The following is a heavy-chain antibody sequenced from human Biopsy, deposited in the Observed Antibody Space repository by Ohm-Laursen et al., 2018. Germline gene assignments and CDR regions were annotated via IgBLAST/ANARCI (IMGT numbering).Heavy chain of an antibody. Sequence: GSLRLSCAASGFTFSSYAMTWVRQAPGKGLEWVSVINTSGGSTHYAVSVKGRFTISRDNSKNTLYLRMNSLRAEDTAVYYCAKPADSYGPEFYFDYWGQGTLVTVSS. D-gene: IGHD4-17*01. J-gene: IGHJ4*02. CDR3: AKPADSYGPEFYFDY. CDR2: INTSGGST. V-gene: IGHV3-23*01. CDR1: GFTFSSYA.